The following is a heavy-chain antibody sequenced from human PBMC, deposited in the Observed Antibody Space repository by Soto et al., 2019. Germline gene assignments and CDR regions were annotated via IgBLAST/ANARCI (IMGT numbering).Heavy chain of an antibody. CDR1: GGSFSGYY. D-gene: IGHD6-13*01. V-gene: IGHV4-34*01. CDR2: INHSGST. CDR3: ARGAMSSSWYGWFDP. J-gene: IGHJ5*02. Sequence: PSETLSLTCAVYGGSFSGYYWSWIRQPPGKGLEWIGEINHSGSTNYNPSLKSRVTISVDTSKNQFPLKLSSVTAADTAVYYCARGAMSSSWYGWFDPWGQGTLVTVSS.